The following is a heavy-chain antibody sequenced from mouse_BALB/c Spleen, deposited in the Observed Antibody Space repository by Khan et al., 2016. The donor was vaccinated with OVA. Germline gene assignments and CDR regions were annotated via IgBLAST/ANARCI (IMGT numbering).Heavy chain of an antibody. J-gene: IGHJ4*01. V-gene: IGHV1S137*01. D-gene: IGHD1-1*01. CDR2: ISTYYDDA. CDR1: GYTFTDYA. Sequence: QVRLQQSGAELVRPGVSVKISCKGSGYTFTDYAMHWVKQSHAKSLQWIGVISTYYDDASYNQKFKGKATMTVDKSSSTAYLELARLTSEDSAIXYCARKYYGTRNAMDYWGQGTSVTVSS. CDR3: ARKYYGTRNAMDY.